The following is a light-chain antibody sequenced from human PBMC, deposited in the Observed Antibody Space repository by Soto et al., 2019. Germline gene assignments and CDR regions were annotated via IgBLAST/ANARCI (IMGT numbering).Light chain of an antibody. CDR1: QSVSSY. V-gene: IGKV3-11*01. J-gene: IGKJ3*01. CDR2: DAS. Sequence: EIVLTQSPATLSLSPGERATLSCRASQSVSSYLAWYQQKPGQAPRLLIYDASNRATGIPARFSGSGSGTDFTLTISSLEPEDFEVYYCQQRSTASVTFGPGTKVDIK. CDR3: QQRSTASVT.